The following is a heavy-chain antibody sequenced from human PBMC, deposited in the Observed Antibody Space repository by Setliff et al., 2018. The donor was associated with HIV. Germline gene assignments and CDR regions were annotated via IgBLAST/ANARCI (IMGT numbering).Heavy chain of an antibody. J-gene: IGHJ3*02. V-gene: IGHV4-61*09. CDR2: IYTNGRT. CDR1: GDSISRDFYY. Sequence: SETLSLTCTVSGDSISRDFYYWNWIRQPAGKGLEWIGHIYTNGRTHYNPSLKSRVTISMDASKNQFSLKLSSVTAADTAVYYCARNDAFDIWGQGTLVTVSS. CDR3: ARNDAFDI.